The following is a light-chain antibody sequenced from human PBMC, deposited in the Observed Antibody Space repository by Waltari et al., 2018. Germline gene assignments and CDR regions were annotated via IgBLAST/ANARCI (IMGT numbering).Light chain of an antibody. V-gene: IGKV1-5*03. J-gene: IGKJ1*01. CDR2: KAS. CDR1: QSISTY. CDR3: QQYDSYQWT. Sequence: DIVMTQSPSTLSASVGDRVTITCRASQSISTYLAWYQQKPGKAPKLLIYKASSLESGVPSRFSGSGSGTEFTLTISSLQPDDFATYYCQQYDSYQWTFGQGTKVEI.